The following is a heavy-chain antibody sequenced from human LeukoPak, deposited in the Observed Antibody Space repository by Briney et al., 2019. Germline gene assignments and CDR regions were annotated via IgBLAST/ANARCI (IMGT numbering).Heavy chain of an antibody. CDR2: IYTSGST. Sequence: SETLSLTCTVSGGSISSYYWSWIRQPPGKGLEWIGYIYTSGSTNYNPSLKSRVTISVDTSKNRFSLKLSSVTAADTAVYYCARHMYYYYMDVWGKGTTVTVSS. J-gene: IGHJ6*03. V-gene: IGHV4-4*09. CDR1: GGSISSYY. CDR3: ARHMYYYYMDV.